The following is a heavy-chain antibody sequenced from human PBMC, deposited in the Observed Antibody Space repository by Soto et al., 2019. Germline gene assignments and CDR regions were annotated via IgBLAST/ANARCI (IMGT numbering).Heavy chain of an antibody. D-gene: IGHD2-21*01. V-gene: IGHV1-3*01. CDR3: ARLRFCGGDTCYPLDI. CDR2: IIVVSGNT. CDR1: GYRFTSQT. Sequence: QVQLVQSGAEVKKPGASVRVSCKASGYRFTSQTIHWVRQAPGQRPEWMGWIIVVSGNTRYSQNLQGRLTITRDTTATTVYMDLSSLRSEDTAVSYCARLRFCGGDTCYPLDIWGQGTKVIVSS. J-gene: IGHJ3*02.